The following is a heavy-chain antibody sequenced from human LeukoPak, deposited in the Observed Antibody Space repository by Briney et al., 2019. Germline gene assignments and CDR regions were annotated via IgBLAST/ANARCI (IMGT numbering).Heavy chain of an antibody. CDR2: IYYSGST. Sequence: PSETLSLTCTVSDGSISSYYWSWIRQPPGKGLEWIGYIYYSGSTNYNPSLKSRVTISVDTSKNQFSLKLSSVTAADTAVYYCARGLKGYSYGYARGAFDIWGQGTMVTVSS. D-gene: IGHD5-18*01. J-gene: IGHJ3*02. V-gene: IGHV4-59*12. CDR1: DGSISSYY. CDR3: ARGLKGYSYGYARGAFDI.